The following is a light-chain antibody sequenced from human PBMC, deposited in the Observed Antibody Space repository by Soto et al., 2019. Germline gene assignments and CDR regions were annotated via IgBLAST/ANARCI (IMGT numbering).Light chain of an antibody. J-gene: IGLJ2*01. CDR1: SSDVGDYNY. V-gene: IGLV2-8*01. CDR2: EVS. Sequence: QSALTQPPSASGSPGQSVTISCTGTSSDVGDYNYVSWYQQHPGKAPKLMIYEVSKRPSGVPDRFSGSKSGNTASLTVSGLQAEDEADYYCSSYAGKGVFGVGTQLTAL. CDR3: SSYAGKGV.